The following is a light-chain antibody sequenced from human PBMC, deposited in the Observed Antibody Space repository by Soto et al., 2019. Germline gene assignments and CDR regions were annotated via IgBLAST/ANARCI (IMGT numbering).Light chain of an antibody. J-gene: IGKJ1*01. V-gene: IGKV1-5*01. CDR1: QSISNW. Sequence: DIQMTQSPSGLSRSVGCIFSGTFRAIQSISNWLAWYQQKPGTAPKLLIYHASTLESGVPSRFSGSGSGTEFTLTISRLEPEDFAVYYCQVFDVSVWTFGRGTKVDI. CDR3: QVFDVSVWT. CDR2: HAS.